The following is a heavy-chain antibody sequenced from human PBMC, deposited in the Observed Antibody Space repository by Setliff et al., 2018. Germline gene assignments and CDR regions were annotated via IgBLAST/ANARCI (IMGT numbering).Heavy chain of an antibody. CDR2: INPDATTT. CDR3: ARLALTGYDSSGYYYALDYYYYMDV. D-gene: IGHD3-22*01. CDR1: GFTFSSHW. Sequence: GGSLRLSCAASGFTFSSHWMHWVRQVPGKGLAWVSQINPDATTTYYADSVRGRFTISRDNANNSLYLQMNSLRAEDTAVYYCARLALTGYDSSGYYYALDYYYYMDVWGKGTTVTVSS. V-gene: IGHV3-74*01. J-gene: IGHJ6*03.